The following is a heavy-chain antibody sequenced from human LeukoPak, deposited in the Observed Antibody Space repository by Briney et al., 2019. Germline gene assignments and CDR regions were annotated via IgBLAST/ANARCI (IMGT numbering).Heavy chain of an antibody. CDR2: LWSGGTTK. CDR1: GFTLNNYG. J-gene: IGHJ4*02. Sequence: GGSVRLSCATSGFTLNNYGMHWVRQAPGKGLEWVAVLWSGGTTKNYADSLNGRFTISKDTSKNTVYLQMNSLRAEDTALYFCARDLSSWTPGIHGGQGTLVTVSS. D-gene: IGHD6-13*01. CDR3: ARDLSSWTPGIH. V-gene: IGHV3-33*01.